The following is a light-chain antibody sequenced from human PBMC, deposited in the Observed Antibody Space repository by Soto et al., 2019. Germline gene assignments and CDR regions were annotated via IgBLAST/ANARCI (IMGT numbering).Light chain of an antibody. Sequence: QSALTQPASVSGSPGQSITISCTGTSSDVGAYNYVSWYQQHPGKAPKLMIYEVSNRPSGVSQRFSGSKSGNTASLTISGLQAEDEADYYCSAYTSSTTRVFGGGTKLTV. CDR3: SAYTSSTTRV. CDR2: EVS. CDR1: SSDVGAYNY. V-gene: IGLV2-14*01. J-gene: IGLJ2*01.